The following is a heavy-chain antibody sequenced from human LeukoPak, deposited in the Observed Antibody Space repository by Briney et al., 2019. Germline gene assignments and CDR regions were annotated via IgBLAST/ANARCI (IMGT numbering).Heavy chain of an antibody. CDR1: GGSFSGYY. CDR3: ARHATLPTPDFFDQ. D-gene: IGHD2-15*01. Sequence: SETLSLTCAVYGGSFSGYYWSWIRQPPGKGLEWIGEINHSGSTNYNPSLKSRVTISVDTSKNRFSLKLSSVTAADTAVYYCARHATLPTPDFFDQWGQGTLVTVSS. V-gene: IGHV4-34*01. CDR2: INHSGST. J-gene: IGHJ4*02.